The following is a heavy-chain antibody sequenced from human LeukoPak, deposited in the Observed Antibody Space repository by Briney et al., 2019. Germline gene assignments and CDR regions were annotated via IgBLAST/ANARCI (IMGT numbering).Heavy chain of an antibody. Sequence: GGSLRLSCAASGFTFSTYAMTWVRHAPGQGLEWLSIISGRGGAAYYADSVKGRFTISRDNSKSTLYLEMNGLRAEDTAVYYCVTQRNYYMDVWGKGSTVTVSS. CDR2: ISGRGGAA. V-gene: IGHV3-23*01. CDR1: GFTFSTYA. J-gene: IGHJ6*03. CDR3: VTQRNYYMDV.